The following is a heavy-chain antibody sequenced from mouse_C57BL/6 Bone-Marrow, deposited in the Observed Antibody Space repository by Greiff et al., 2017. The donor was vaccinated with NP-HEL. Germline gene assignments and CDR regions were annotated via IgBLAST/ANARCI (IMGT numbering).Heavy chain of an antibody. Sequence: DVKLVESGGGLVQPGGSMKLSCVASGFTFSNYWMNWVRQSPEKGLEWVAQIRLKSDNYATHYAESVKGRFTISRDDSKSSVYLQMNNLRAEDTGIYYCTGENDYGPSSYWYFDVWGTGTTVTVSS. D-gene: IGHD2-4*01. J-gene: IGHJ1*03. V-gene: IGHV6-3*01. CDR1: GFTFSNYW. CDR2: IRLKSDNYAT. CDR3: TGENDYGPSSYWYFDV.